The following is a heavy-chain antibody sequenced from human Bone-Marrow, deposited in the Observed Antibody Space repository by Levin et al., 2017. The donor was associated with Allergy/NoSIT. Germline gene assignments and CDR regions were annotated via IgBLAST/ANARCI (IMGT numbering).Heavy chain of an antibody. CDR2: IYYSGST. CDR1: GGSISSGDYY. Sequence: PSETLSLTCTVSGGSISSGDYYWSWIRQPPGKGLEWIGYIYYSGSTYYNPSLKSRVTISVDTSKNQFSLKLISVTAADTAVYYCARGWFGELGDYGMDVWGQGTTVTVSS. V-gene: IGHV4-30-4*01. D-gene: IGHD3-10*01. CDR3: ARGWFGELGDYGMDV. J-gene: IGHJ6*02.